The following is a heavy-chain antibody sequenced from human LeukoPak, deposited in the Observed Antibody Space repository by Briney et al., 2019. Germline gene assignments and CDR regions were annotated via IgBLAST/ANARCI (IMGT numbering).Heavy chain of an antibody. CDR3: ASLTAIRAFDI. J-gene: IGHJ3*02. V-gene: IGHV4-4*09. CDR2: IYTSGST. CDR1: GGSISSYY. D-gene: IGHD2-21*02. Sequence: SETLSLTCTVSGGSISSYYWSWIRQPPRKGLEGFGYIYTSGSTNYTPSLKSRVTISVDTSKNPFSLKLSSVTAADTAVYYCASLTAIRAFDIWGQGTMVTVSS.